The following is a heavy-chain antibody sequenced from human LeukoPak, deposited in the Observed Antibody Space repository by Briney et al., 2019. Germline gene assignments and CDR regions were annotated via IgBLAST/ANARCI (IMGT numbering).Heavy chain of an antibody. CDR3: ARGPDYYDSSGYVVVRYFDY. D-gene: IGHD3-22*01. CDR2: INHSGST. Sequence: SETLSLTCAVYGGSFSGHYWSWIRQPPGKGLEWIGEINHSGSTNYNPSLKSRVTISVDTSKNQFSLKLSSVTAADTAVYYCARGPDYYDSSGYVVVRYFDYWGQGTLVTVSS. V-gene: IGHV4-34*01. CDR1: GGSFSGHY. J-gene: IGHJ4*02.